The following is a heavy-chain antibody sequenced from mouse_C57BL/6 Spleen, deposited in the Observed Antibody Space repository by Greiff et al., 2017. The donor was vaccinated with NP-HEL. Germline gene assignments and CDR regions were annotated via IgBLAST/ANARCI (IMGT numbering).Heavy chain of an antibody. D-gene: IGHD4-1*01. CDR1: GFTFSSYA. J-gene: IGHJ2*01. CDR3: ARDGGLGRGYFDY. CDR2: ISDGGSYT. V-gene: IGHV5-4*01. Sequence: EVKLVESGGGLEKPGGSLKLSCAASGFTFSSYAMSWVRQTPEKRLEWVATISDGGSYTYYPDNVKGRFTISRDNAKNNLYLQMSHLKSEDTAMYYCARDGGLGRGYFDYWGQGTTLTVSS.